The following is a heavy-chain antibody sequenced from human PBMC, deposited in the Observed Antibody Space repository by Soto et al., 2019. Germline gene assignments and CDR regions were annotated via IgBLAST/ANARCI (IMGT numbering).Heavy chain of an antibody. CDR1: GFTFSNAW. D-gene: IGHD5-18*01. J-gene: IGHJ4*02. Sequence: GGSRRLSCAASGFTFSNAWMSWVRQAPGKGLEWVGRIKSKTDGGTTDYAAPVKGRFTISRDDSKNTLYLQMNSLKTEDTAVYYCTTDGGYSYDIDYWGQGTLVTVSS. CDR2: IKSKTDGGTT. V-gene: IGHV3-15*01. CDR3: TTDGGYSYDIDY.